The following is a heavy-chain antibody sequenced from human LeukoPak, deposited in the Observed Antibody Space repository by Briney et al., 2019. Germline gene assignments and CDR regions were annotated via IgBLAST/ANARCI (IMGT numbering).Heavy chain of an antibody. CDR3: TTDLWFGELLLY. CDR2: IKSTTDGGTT. J-gene: IGHJ4*02. CDR1: GFTFSSYA. V-gene: IGHV3-15*01. D-gene: IGHD3-10*01. Sequence: PGGSLRLSCAASGFTFSSYAMHWVRQAPGKGLEWVGRIKSTTDGGTTDYAAPVKGRFTISRDDSKNTLYLQMNSLKTEDTAVYYCTTDLWFGELLLYWGQGTLVTVSS.